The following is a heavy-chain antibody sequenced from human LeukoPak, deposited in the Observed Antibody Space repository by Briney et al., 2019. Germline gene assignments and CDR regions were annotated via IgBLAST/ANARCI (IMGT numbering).Heavy chain of an antibody. D-gene: IGHD3-3*01. CDR1: GYTFTSYD. Sequence: GASVKVSCKASGYTFTSYDINWVRQAPGQGLEWMGWMNPNSGYTGYAQKFQGRVTLTRNTSISTAYMELSSLRSEDTAVYYCARGQYDFWSGYLTYYYGMDVWGQGTTVTVSS. V-gene: IGHV1-8*01. J-gene: IGHJ6*02. CDR3: ARGQYDFWSGYLTYYYGMDV. CDR2: MNPNSGYT.